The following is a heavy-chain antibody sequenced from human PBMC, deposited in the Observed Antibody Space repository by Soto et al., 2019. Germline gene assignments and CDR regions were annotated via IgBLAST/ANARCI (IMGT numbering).Heavy chain of an antibody. V-gene: IGHV1-69*01. Sequence: QVQLVQSGAEVKKPGSSVKVTCKASGAIFSSNAISWVRQAPGQGLEWMGGILPIFGRTTYAQKFQGRVTITADESTRTAYMALRTLNSTATAVDYCAIGGRVNRYTPSFYF. CDR3: AIGGRVNRYTPSFYF. D-gene: IGHD2-2*02. CDR1: GAIFSSNA. CDR2: ILPIFGRT. J-gene: IGHJ4*01.